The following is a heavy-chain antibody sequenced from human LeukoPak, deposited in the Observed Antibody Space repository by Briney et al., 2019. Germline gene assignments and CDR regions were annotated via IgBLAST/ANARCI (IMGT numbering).Heavy chain of an antibody. Sequence: ASVKVSCKASGFTFTGYDINWVRQATGQGLEWMGWMNPNTGSTGYAQKFQGRVTMTRDTSISTDYMELRSLRSEDTAVYYCVRDGEGAAISVNYWFDPWGQGALVTVSS. CDR2: MNPNTGST. CDR1: GFTFTGYD. V-gene: IGHV1-8*01. CDR3: VRDGEGAAISVNYWFDP. J-gene: IGHJ5*02. D-gene: IGHD2-2*02.